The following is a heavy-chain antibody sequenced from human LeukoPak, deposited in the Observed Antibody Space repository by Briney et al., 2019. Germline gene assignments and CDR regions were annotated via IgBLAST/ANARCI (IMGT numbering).Heavy chain of an antibody. V-gene: IGHV5-51*01. D-gene: IGHD6-13*01. Sequence: GESLKISCKGSGYSFTNYWIDWVRQMPRKGLEWMGIIYPDDSDTRYSPSFQGQVTISADKSISTAYLQWSSLKASDAAMYYCALGGTAAGFNIWGQGTMVTVSS. J-gene: IGHJ3*02. CDR2: IYPDDSDT. CDR3: ALGGTAAGFNI. CDR1: GYSFTNYW.